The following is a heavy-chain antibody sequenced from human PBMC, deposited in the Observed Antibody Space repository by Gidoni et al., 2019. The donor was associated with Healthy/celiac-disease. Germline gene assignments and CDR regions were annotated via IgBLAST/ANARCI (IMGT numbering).Heavy chain of an antibody. CDR3: AKDMEWGPYYGSGRSPFDY. CDR2: ISGSGGST. Sequence: EVQLLESGGGLVQPGGSLRLSCAASGFTFSSYAMSWVRQAPGKGLEWVSAISGSGGSTYYADSVKGRFTISRDNSKNTLYLQMNSLRAEDTAVYYCAKDMEWGPYYGSGRSPFDYWGQGTLVTVSS. V-gene: IGHV3-23*01. CDR1: GFTFSSYA. D-gene: IGHD3-10*01. J-gene: IGHJ4*02.